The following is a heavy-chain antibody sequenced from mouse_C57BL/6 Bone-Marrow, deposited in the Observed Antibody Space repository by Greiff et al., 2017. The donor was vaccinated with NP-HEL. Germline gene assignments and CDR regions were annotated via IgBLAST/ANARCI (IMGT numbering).Heavy chain of an antibody. J-gene: IGHJ2*01. Sequence: VQLQQSGPELVKPGASVKMSCKASGYTFTSYVMHWVKQKPGQGLEWIGYIYPYNDGTKYNEKFKGKATLTSDKSSSTAYMELSSLTSEDSGVYYCATITTVVDFDDWGKGTTLTVAS. CDR1: GYTFTSYV. CDR3: ATITTVVDFDD. D-gene: IGHD1-1*01. CDR2: IYPYNDGT. V-gene: IGHV1-14*01.